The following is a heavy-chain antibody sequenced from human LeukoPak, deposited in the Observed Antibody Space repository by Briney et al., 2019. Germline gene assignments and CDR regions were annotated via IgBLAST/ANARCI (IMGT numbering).Heavy chain of an antibody. V-gene: IGHV3-30-3*01. J-gene: IGHJ6*02. CDR3: AREEVAAAGTYCGMDV. CDR1: GFTFSSYA. Sequence: GRSLRLSCAASGFTFSSYAMHWVRQAPGKGLEWVAVISYDGSNKYYADSVKGRFTISRDNSKNTLYLQMNSLRAEDTAVYYCAREEVAAAGTYCGMDVWGQGTTVTVSS. CDR2: ISYDGSNK. D-gene: IGHD6-13*01.